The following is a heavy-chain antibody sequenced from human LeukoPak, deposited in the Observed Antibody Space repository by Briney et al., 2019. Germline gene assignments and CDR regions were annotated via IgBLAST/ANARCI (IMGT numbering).Heavy chain of an antibody. CDR3: ARDYYDNSEGYLGY. CDR2: ISAHNGNT. V-gene: IGHV1-18*01. J-gene: IGHJ4*02. D-gene: IGHD3-22*01. Sequence: ASVMITCKASGYSFTSYAITWVRQAPGQGLEWMGWISAHNGNTNYAQKLQGRVTMTTDTSTGTAYMELRSLRSDDTAIYYCARDYYDNSEGYLGYWGQGTLVTVSS. CDR1: GYSFTSYA.